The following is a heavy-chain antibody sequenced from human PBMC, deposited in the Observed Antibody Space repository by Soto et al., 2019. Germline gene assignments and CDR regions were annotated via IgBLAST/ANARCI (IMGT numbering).Heavy chain of an antibody. Sequence: PSETLSLTCTVSGGSISSYYWSWIRQPPGKGLEWIGYIYYSGSTNYNPSLKSRVTISVDTSKNQFSLKLSSVTAADTAVYYCGRKHTAYDAFDIWGQGTMVTV. D-gene: IGHD4-17*01. CDR2: IYYSGST. CDR1: GGSISSYY. CDR3: GRKHTAYDAFDI. J-gene: IGHJ3*02. V-gene: IGHV4-59*01.